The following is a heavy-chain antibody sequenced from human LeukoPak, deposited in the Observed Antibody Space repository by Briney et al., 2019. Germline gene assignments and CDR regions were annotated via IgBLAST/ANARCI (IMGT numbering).Heavy chain of an antibody. D-gene: IGHD6-13*01. CDR1: GGSISSYY. CDR2: IYYSGST. CDR3: AREIVAAPGHWYFDL. V-gene: IGHV4-59*01. Sequence: SETLSLTCTVSGGSISSYYWSWIRQPPGKGLEWIGYIYYSGSTNYNPSLKSRVTISVDTSKNQFSLKLSSVTAADTAVYYCAREIVAAPGHWYFDLWGRGTLVTVSS. J-gene: IGHJ2*01.